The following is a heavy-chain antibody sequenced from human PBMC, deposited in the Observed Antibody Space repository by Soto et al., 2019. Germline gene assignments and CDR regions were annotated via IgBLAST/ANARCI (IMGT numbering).Heavy chain of an antibody. V-gene: IGHV4-31*03. Sequence: SETLSLTCSVSSPSIHTGRSHWTCIRQPPEKGLEWIGFIYFYNGATSSTSYNPSLQSRVVISVDTSKNHVSLNLNSVTVADTAVYFCAWGTDAYKNGFWGLGTLVTVSS. CDR2: IYFYNGATSST. J-gene: IGHJ4*02. D-gene: IGHD2-8*01. CDR1: SPSIHTGRSH. CDR3: AWGTDAYKNGF.